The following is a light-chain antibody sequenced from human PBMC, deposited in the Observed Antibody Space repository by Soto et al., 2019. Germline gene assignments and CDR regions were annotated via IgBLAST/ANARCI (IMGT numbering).Light chain of an antibody. Sequence: QSVLTQPASVSGSPGQSITLSCTGTSSDVGDYNYVSWYQQHPGKAPKLMIYDVSNRPSGVSNRFSGSKSGNTASLTISGLQAEDEADYYCSSYTSSSTFYVFGTGTKVPS. CDR1: SSDVGDYNY. J-gene: IGLJ1*01. CDR2: DVS. CDR3: SSYTSSSTFYV. V-gene: IGLV2-14*01.